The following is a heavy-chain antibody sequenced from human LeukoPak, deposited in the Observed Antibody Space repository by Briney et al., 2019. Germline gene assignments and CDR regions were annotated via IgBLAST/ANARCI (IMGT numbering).Heavy chain of an antibody. J-gene: IGHJ4*02. CDR3: AVSSGYYYSRFDY. CDR2: INANSGTT. Sequence: QPGGSLRLSCTASGFAFSVYAMSWLRQPPGKGLEWVSTINANSGTTSYAASVRGRFTISRDNSKNTLYLQMNSLRAEDTAVYYCAVSSGYYYSRFDYWGQGTLVTVSS. CDR1: GFAFSVYA. V-gene: IGHV3-23*01. D-gene: IGHD3-22*01.